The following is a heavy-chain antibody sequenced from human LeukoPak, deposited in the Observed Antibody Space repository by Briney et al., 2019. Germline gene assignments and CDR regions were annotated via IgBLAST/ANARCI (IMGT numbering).Heavy chain of an antibody. V-gene: IGHV3-23*01. J-gene: IGHJ5*01. D-gene: IGHD3-10*01. CDR2: TPSAGATT. CDR3: AKDRPNYYGTDGHYYRRDGDS. CDR1: KFTFSIYS. Sequence: GGSMRLSSAAYKFTFSIYSMSWVRQAPGKGLEWDSSTPSAGATTWYAGSVKGRFTLCRDNSKNTVYLKMNCMRVEDMAVYYCAKDRPNYYGTDGHYYRRDGDSWGQGTLVTVSS.